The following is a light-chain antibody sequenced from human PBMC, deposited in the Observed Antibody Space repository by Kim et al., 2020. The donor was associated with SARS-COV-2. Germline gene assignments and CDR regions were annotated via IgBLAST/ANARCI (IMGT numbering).Light chain of an antibody. J-gene: IGKJ1*01. Sequence: ASVGDRITITGRASQTISGWLAWYQQKPGRAPKLLIYDASNLETGVPSRFSADGSGTEFTLTINSLQGDDFATYYCQQYSDFPWTFGQGTKVDIK. CDR1: QTISGW. CDR2: DAS. CDR3: QQYSDFPWT. V-gene: IGKV1-5*01.